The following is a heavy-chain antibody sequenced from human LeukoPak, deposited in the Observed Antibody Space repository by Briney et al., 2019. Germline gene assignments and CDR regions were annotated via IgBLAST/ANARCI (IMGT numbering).Heavy chain of an antibody. CDR1: GITFSKYW. J-gene: IGHJ4*02. CDR3: ARDGRPLDY. Sequence: GGSLRLSCVDSGITFSKYWMSWVRQAPGKGLEWVANIKQDGGEKYYVDSAKGRFTISRDNAKNSLYLQMNSLRVEDTAVYYCARDGRPLDYWGQGTLVTVSS. CDR2: IKQDGGEK. V-gene: IGHV3-7*03.